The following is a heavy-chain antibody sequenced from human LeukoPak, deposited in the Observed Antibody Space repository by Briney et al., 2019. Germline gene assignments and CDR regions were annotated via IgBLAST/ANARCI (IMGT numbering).Heavy chain of an antibody. CDR2: ISSSSSTI. Sequence: GGSLRLSFAASGFTFSSYSMNWVRQAPGKGLEWVSYISSSSSTIYYADSVKGRFTISRDNAKNSLYLQMNSLRAEDTAVYYCASAANYYDSSGYYRDAFDIWGQGTMVTVSS. V-gene: IGHV3-48*04. CDR1: GFTFSSYS. D-gene: IGHD3-22*01. J-gene: IGHJ3*02. CDR3: ASAANYYDSSGYYRDAFDI.